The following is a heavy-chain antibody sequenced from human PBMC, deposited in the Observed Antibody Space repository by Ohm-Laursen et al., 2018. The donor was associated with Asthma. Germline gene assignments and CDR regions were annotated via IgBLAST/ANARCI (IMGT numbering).Heavy chain of an antibody. Sequence: SLRLSCAASGFTFSSYAMHWVRQAPGKGLEYVSAISSNGGSTYYADSVKGRFTISRDNSKNTLYLQMSSLRAEDTAVYYCVRGRGYSYGYPAYYFDYWGQGTLVTVSS. V-gene: IGHV3-64D*08. D-gene: IGHD5-18*01. J-gene: IGHJ4*02. CDR2: ISSNGGST. CDR3: VRGRGYSYGYPAYYFDY. CDR1: GFTFSSYA.